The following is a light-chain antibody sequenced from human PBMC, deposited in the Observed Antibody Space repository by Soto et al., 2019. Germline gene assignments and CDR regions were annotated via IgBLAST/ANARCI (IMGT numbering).Light chain of an antibody. CDR2: YAS. J-gene: IGKJ5*01. Sequence: EIMMTQSPATLSVSPGERATLSCRASQNINNNLAWYQQKPGQVPRLLIYYASTRATGIPARFSGSGSGTEFTLTISSLQSEDFALYYCQQYNDWPPITFGQGTRLEIK. V-gene: IGKV3-15*01. CDR3: QQYNDWPPIT. CDR1: QNINNN.